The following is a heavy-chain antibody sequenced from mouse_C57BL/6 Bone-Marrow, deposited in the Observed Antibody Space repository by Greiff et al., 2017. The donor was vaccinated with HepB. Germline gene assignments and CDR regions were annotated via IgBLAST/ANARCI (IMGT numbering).Heavy chain of an antibody. V-gene: IGHV5-17*01. J-gene: IGHJ4*01. Sequence: EVQLVESGGGLVKPGVSLKLSCAASGFTFSDYGMHWVRQAPEKGLEWVAYISSGSSTIYYADTVKGRFTISRDNAKNTLFLQMTSLRSEDTAMYYCARGYYGSRGAMDYWGQGTSVTVSS. CDR3: ARGYYGSRGAMDY. CDR2: ISSGSSTI. D-gene: IGHD1-1*01. CDR1: GFTFSDYG.